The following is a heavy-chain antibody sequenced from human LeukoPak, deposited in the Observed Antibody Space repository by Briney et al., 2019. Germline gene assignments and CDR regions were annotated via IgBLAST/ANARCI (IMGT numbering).Heavy chain of an antibody. CDR2: ISGSGGNT. Sequence: TGGPLRLSCAASGFTFSSYAMSWVRQAPGKGLEWVSAISGSGGNTYYADSVKGRFTISRDNSKNTLNLQMNSLRAEDTAVYYCARYYGSGSYGTDYWGQGTLVTVS. V-gene: IGHV3-23*01. CDR1: GFTFSSYA. D-gene: IGHD3-10*01. CDR3: ARYYGSGSYGTDY. J-gene: IGHJ4*02.